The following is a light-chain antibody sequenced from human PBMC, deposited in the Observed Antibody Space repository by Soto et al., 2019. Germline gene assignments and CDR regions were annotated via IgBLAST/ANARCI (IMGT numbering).Light chain of an antibody. CDR3: SSYTSTNTWV. V-gene: IGLV2-14*01. J-gene: IGLJ3*02. CDR1: SSDVGGHHY. CDR2: EVS. Sequence: QSVLTQPASVSGSPGQSITISCTGTSSDVGGHHYVSWYQQHPGKAPKFMIFEVSNRPSGVSNRFSGSKSVNTASLTISGLQAEDEADYYCSSYTSTNTWVFGGGTKLTVL.